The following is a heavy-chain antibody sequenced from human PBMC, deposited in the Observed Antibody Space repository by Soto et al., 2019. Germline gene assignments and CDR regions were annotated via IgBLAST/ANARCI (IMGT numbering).Heavy chain of an antibody. D-gene: IGHD6-19*01. V-gene: IGHV1-2*04. Sequence: QVQLVQSGAEVKKPGASVKVYCKASGYTFTGYYMHWVRQAPGQGLAWMGWINPNSGGTNYAQKFQGWVTMTRDTSISTAYMELSRLRSDDTAVYYCARVGKYSCGWYDFDYWGQGTLVTVSS. CDR3: ARVGKYSCGWYDFDY. J-gene: IGHJ4*02. CDR1: GYTFTGYY. CDR2: INPNSGGT.